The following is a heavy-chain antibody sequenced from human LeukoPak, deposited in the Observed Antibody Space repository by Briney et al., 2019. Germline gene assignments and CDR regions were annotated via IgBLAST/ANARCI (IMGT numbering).Heavy chain of an antibody. CDR3: ARGVGATSLSDFDY. Sequence: EASVKVSCKASGGTFSSYAISWVRQAPGQGLEWMGGIIPIFGTANYAQKLQGRVTMTTDTSTSTAYMELRSLRSDDTAVYYCARGVGATSLSDFDYWGQGTLVTVSS. J-gene: IGHJ4*02. CDR2: IIPIFGTA. CDR1: GGTFSSYA. D-gene: IGHD1-26*01. V-gene: IGHV1-69*05.